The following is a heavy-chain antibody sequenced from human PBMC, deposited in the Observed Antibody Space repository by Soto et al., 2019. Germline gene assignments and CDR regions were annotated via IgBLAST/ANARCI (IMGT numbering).Heavy chain of an antibody. D-gene: IGHD3-9*01. CDR2: INDSGDDT. V-gene: IGHV3-23*01. Sequence: EVQLLESGGGLVQPGGSLRLSCAGSGFSFSRYAMSWARQAPGKGLEWVLGINDSGDDTDYADSAKGRFTVSRDNSKNILYLQMNSLRVEDTAVYYCANFAWSFSGGWGQGTTVTVSS. CDR3: ANFAWSFSGG. CDR1: GFSFSRYA. J-gene: IGHJ6*02.